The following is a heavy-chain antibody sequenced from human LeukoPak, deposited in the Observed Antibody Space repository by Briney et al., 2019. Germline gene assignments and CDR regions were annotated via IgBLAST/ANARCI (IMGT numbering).Heavy chain of an antibody. V-gene: IGHV4-59*01. D-gene: IGHD1-7*01. Sequence: SETLSLTCTVSGGSIKTYQWNWIRQPPGKGLEWVSYIYNSAITNYNTSLKSRVSISIDTSKNQFYPKLNSVTAADTAVYYCARLAGTTSGDYWGQGILVTVPA. CDR1: GGSIKTYQ. CDR2: IYNSAIT. J-gene: IGHJ4*02. CDR3: ARLAGTTSGDY.